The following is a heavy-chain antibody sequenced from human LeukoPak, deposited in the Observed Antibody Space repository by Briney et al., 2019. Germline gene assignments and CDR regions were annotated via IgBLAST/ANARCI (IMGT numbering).Heavy chain of an antibody. V-gene: IGHV1-46*01. J-gene: IGHJ4*02. CDR2: VNPSSGTT. D-gene: IGHD6-6*01. CDR1: GYTFTTYY. Sequence: GASVKVSCKASGYTFTTYYMHWVRQAPGQGLEWMGIVNPSSGTTNYAQQFQGRVTMTRDTSTRTVYMELSSLRPEDTAVYYCASNPESYSSSGLDYWGQGTLVTVSS. CDR3: ASNPESYSSSGLDY.